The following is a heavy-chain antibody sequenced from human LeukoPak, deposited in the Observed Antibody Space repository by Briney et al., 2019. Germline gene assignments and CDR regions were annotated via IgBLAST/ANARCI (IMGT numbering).Heavy chain of an antibody. CDR3: ARVYYLWESYRYLFDY. CDR2: ISAYNGNT. Sequence: ASVKVSCKASGYTFTSYGISWVRHAPGQGLEWMGWISAYNGNTNYAQKLQGRVTITRDTSITTDYMELSSLKSDDTALYYCARVYYLWESYRYLFDYWGQGSLVTVSS. CDR1: GYTFTSYG. J-gene: IGHJ4*02. D-gene: IGHD3-16*02. V-gene: IGHV1-18*01.